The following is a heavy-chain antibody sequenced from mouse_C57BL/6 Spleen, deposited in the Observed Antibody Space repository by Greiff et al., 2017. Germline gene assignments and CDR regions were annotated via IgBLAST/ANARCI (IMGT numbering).Heavy chain of an antibody. D-gene: IGHD2-4*01. J-gene: IGHJ2*01. CDR3: TKGLRLYYFDC. CDR1: GYTFTDYE. Sequence: QVHVKQSGAELVRPGASVTLSCKASGYTFTDYEMHWVKQTPVHGLEWIGAIDPETGGTAYNQKFKGKAILTADKSSSTAYMELRSLTSEDSAVYYCTKGLRLYYFDCWGQGTTLTVSS. CDR2: IDPETGGT. V-gene: IGHV1-15*01.